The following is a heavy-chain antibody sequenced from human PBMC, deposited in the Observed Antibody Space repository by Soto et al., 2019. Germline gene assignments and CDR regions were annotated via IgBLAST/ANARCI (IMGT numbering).Heavy chain of an antibody. CDR3: ARGSSGWTSYFDY. CDR1: GFTFSSYA. D-gene: IGHD6-19*01. CDR2: ISGSGGST. Sequence: GGSLRLSCAASGFTFSSYAMSWVRQAPGKGLEWVSAISGSGGSTYYADSVKGRFTISRDNSKNTLYLQMNSLRAEDTAVYYCARGSSGWTSYFDYWGQGTLVTVSS. V-gene: IGHV3-23*01. J-gene: IGHJ4*02.